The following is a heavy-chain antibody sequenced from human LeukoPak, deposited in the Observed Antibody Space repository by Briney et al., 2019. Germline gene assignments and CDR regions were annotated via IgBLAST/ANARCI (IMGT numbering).Heavy chain of an antibody. D-gene: IGHD5-12*01. CDR1: GGSISSSSYY. CDR3: ARDVAGNTFDY. J-gene: IGHJ4*02. CDR2: IYYSGDT. Sequence: KASETLSLTCTVSGGSISSSSYYWGWIRQPPGKGLEWLGSIYYSGDTYNNPPLKSRVTISVDTAKSQFSLRLTSMTAADTAVYYCARDVAGNTFDYWGQGTLVTVSS. V-gene: IGHV4-39*07.